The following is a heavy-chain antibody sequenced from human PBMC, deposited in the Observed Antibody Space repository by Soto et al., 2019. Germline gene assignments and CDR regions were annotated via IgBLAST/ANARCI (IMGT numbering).Heavy chain of an antibody. Sequence: SETLCLTCTVSGGSISSYYWSWIRQPPGKGLEWIGYIYYSGSTNYNPSLKSRVTISVDTSKNQFSLKLSSVTAADTAVYYCARQRWQWLGENAFDRWGQGTMVTVS. D-gene: IGHD6-19*01. CDR3: ARQRWQWLGENAFDR. CDR1: GGSISSYY. J-gene: IGHJ3*02. CDR2: IYYSGST. V-gene: IGHV4-59*08.